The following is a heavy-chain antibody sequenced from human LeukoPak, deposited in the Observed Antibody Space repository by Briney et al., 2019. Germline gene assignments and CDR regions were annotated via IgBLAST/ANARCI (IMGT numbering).Heavy chain of an antibody. V-gene: IGHV3-30*02. D-gene: IGHD5-24*01. Sequence: LSGGSLRLSCAASGFTFSSYGMHWVRQAPGKGLDWVAFIRYDGRNKYYADSVKGRFTISRDNSKNTLYLQMNSLRAEDTAVYYCAKLEGHWGQGTLVTVSS. CDR1: GFTFSSYG. CDR2: IRYDGRNK. CDR3: AKLEGH. J-gene: IGHJ4*02.